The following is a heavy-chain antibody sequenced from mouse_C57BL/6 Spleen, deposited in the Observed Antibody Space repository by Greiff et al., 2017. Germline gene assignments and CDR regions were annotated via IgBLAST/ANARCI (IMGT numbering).Heavy chain of an antibody. J-gene: IGHJ3*01. CDR3: TRDRATSNPWFAY. CDR2: ISSGGGYI. Sequence: EVMLVESGEGLVKPGGSLTLSCAASGFTFSSYAMSWVRQTPEKRLEWVAYISSGGGYIYYADTVKGRFTLTRDNARNTLYLQMSSLKSEDTAMYYCTRDRATSNPWFAYWGQGTMVTVSA. CDR1: GFTFSSYA. D-gene: IGHD2-5*01. V-gene: IGHV5-9-1*02.